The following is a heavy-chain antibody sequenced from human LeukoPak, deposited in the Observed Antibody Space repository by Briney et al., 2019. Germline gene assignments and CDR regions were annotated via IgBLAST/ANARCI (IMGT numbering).Heavy chain of an antibody. CDR3: ALSRRGYSYGPLDY. CDR1: GGTFSSYA. J-gene: IGHJ4*02. Sequence: SVTVSCKASGGTFSSYAISWVRQAPGQGLEWMGGIIPIFGTANYAQKFQGRVTITADESTSTAYMELSSLRSEDTAVYYCALSRRGYSYGPLDYWGQGTLVTVSS. D-gene: IGHD5-18*01. V-gene: IGHV1-69*13. CDR2: IIPIFGTA.